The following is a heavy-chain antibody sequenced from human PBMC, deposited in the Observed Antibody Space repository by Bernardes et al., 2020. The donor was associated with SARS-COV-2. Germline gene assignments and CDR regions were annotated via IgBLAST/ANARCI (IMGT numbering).Heavy chain of an antibody. V-gene: IGHV3-23*01. CDR1: GFAFSDFG. Sequence: GGSLRLSCVASGFAFSDFGMAWVRQAPGKDLEWVSTLNTDGENTHYADSVKGRFTISRDNSKNMLYLQMNSLRAEDTAVYYCANDAGVDVFFDYWGQGTLVTVSS. D-gene: IGHD7-27*01. J-gene: IGHJ4*02. CDR3: ANDAGVDVFFDY. CDR2: LNTDGENT.